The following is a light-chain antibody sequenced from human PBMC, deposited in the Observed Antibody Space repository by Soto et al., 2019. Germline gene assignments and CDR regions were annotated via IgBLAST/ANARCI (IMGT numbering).Light chain of an antibody. CDR2: DAS. CDR3: QHYNTDSLT. Sequence: DIHRSQYPPTLAASVGDGVTGPCRASQSISRWLAWYQQKPGKAPKLLIYDASSLESGVPSRVSGSGSGTEFSLTISSLQPDDFATYNCQHYNTDSLTYGQGTRLEIK. CDR1: QSISRW. V-gene: IGKV1-5*01. J-gene: IGKJ5*01.